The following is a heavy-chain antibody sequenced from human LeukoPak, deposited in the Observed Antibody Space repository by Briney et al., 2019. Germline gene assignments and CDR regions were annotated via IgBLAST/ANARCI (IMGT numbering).Heavy chain of an antibody. CDR3: ARDVVVPAAIGIVASTFDY. CDR1: GYTFTCYY. J-gene: IGHJ4*02. CDR2: INPNSGGR. Sequence: GASVKVSCKASGYTFTCYYMHWVGQAPGQGLEGMGWINPNSGGRNYAQKFQGRVTMTRDTSISTAYMELSRLRSDDTAVYYCARDVVVPAAIGIVASTFDYWGQGTLVTVSS. V-gene: IGHV1-2*02. D-gene: IGHD2-2*02.